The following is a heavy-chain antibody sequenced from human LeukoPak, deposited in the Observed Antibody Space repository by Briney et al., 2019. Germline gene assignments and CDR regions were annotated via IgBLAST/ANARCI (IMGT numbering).Heavy chain of an antibody. CDR3: VRDFMYTTACTGC. J-gene: IGHJ4*02. V-gene: IGHV3-53*01. Sequence: GGSLRLSCAASGFTVSSNYMSWVRQAPGKGLEWVSVIYSGGSTYYADSVKGRFTISRDNAKNTLYLQMNSLRAEDTAVYYCVRDFMYTTACTGCWGQGTLVTVSS. CDR2: IYSGGST. D-gene: IGHD4-11*01. CDR1: GFTVSSNY.